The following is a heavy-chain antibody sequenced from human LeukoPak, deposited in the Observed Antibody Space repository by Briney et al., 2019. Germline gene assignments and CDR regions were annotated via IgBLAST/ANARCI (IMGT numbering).Heavy chain of an antibody. CDR2: IKFDGSET. Sequence: GGSLRLSCAASGFTFSSYAMSWVRQAPGKGLEWVANIKFDGSETYYVDSVKGRFTISRDNAKKSLWLQMNSLRVEDTAVYYCARAGPRSGWTFDFWGQGTLLTVSS. J-gene: IGHJ4*01. V-gene: IGHV3-7*04. CDR1: GFTFSSYA. D-gene: IGHD6-19*01. CDR3: ARAGPRSGWTFDF.